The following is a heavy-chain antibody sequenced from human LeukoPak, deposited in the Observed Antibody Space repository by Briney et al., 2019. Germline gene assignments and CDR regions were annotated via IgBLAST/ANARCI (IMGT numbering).Heavy chain of an antibody. CDR1: GFTFTTYW. D-gene: IGHD3-10*01. Sequence: GGSLRLSCAASGFTFTTYWMSWVRQAPGKVLEWVANINQDGSEKYYVDSVKGRFTISRDNAKNSLYLQMNSLRAEDTAVYYCARDGSEEWPIGYWGQGTLVTVSS. CDR3: ARDGSEEWPIGY. V-gene: IGHV3-7*01. CDR2: INQDGSEK. J-gene: IGHJ4*02.